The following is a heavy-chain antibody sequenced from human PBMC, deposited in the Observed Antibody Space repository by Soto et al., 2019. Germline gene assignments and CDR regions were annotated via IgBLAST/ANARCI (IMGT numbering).Heavy chain of an antibody. D-gene: IGHD5-18*01. CDR3: ARAPPGDTAMVYDH. Sequence: QVQLQESGPRLVKPSQTLSLTCTVSGGSITSGNYYWTWIRQHPGKGPEWLGYIFYNGSTHYNPSLKSRGFISLDTSKNQFSLNLTSVTAADTAVYYCARAPPGDTAMVYDHWGQGTLVTVSS. J-gene: IGHJ4*02. V-gene: IGHV4-31*03. CDR1: GGSITSGNYY. CDR2: IFYNGST.